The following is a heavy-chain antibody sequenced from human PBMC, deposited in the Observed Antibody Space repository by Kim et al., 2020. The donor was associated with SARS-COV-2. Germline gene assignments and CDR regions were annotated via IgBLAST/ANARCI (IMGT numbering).Heavy chain of an antibody. D-gene: IGHD2-21*02. J-gene: IGHJ3*02. V-gene: IGHV4-39*07. Sequence: SETLSLTCTVSGGSISSSSYYWGWIRQPPGKGLEWIGSIYYSGSIYYNPSLKIRVTISVDTSKNQFSLKLSSVTAADTAVYYCARDSLARLLADAFDIWGRGTMVTVSS. CDR3: ARDSLARLLADAFDI. CDR1: GGSISSSSYY. CDR2: IYYSGSI.